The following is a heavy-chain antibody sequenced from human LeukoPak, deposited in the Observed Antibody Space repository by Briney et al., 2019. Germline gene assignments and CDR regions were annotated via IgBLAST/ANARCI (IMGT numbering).Heavy chain of an antibody. Sequence: GGSLRLSCAASRXNVNNYWVHWVRQAPGKGLVSVSRINEDGRVTSYAGSVRGRFTISRDSVENTLHLQMNSLRAEDTAVYYCVKDFGGNSDYWGQGTLVTVSS. D-gene: IGHD4-23*01. J-gene: IGHJ4*02. CDR1: RXNVNNYW. V-gene: IGHV3-74*01. CDR3: VKDFGGNSDY. CDR2: INEDGRVT.